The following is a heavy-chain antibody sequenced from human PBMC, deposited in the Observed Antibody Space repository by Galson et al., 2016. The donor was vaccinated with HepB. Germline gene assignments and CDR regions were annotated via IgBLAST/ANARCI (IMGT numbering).Heavy chain of an antibody. CDR3: ARGGCSSTSCYRGRYYYYYYMDV. J-gene: IGHJ6*03. V-gene: IGHV3-33*01. D-gene: IGHD2-2*02. CDR1: GFTFSSYG. CDR2: IWYDGSNK. Sequence: SPRLSCAASGFTFSSYGMHWVRQAPGKGLEWVAVIWYDGSNKYYADSVKGRFTISRDNSKNTLYLQMNSLRAEDTAVYYCARGGCSSTSCYRGRYYYYYYMDVWGKGTTVTVSS.